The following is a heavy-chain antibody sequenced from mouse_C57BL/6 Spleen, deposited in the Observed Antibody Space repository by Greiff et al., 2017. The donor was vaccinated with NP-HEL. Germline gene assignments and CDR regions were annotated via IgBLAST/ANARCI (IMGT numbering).Heavy chain of an antibody. CDR1: GFTFSSYG. V-gene: IGHV5-6*02. Sequence: DVKLVESGGDLVKPGGSLKLSCAASGFTFSSYGMSWVRQTPDKRLEWVATISSGGSYTYYPDSVKGRFTISRDNAKNTLYLQMSSLKSEDTAMYYCARQGGGTAWFAYWGQGTLVTVSA. CDR2: ISSGGSYT. CDR3: ARQGGGTAWFAY. J-gene: IGHJ3*01. D-gene: IGHD4-1*01.